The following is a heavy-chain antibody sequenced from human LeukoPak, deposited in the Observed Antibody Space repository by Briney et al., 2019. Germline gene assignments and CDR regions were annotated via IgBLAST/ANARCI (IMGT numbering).Heavy chain of an antibody. D-gene: IGHD3-10*01. V-gene: IGHV4-4*07. CDR1: GGSISSYY. Sequence: SETLSLTCTVSGGSISSYYWSWIRQPAGKGLEWIGRIYTSGSTNYNPPLKSRVTMSVDTSKNQFSLKLSSVTAADTAVYYCARDQTYGSGSYYNRYYGMDVWGQGTTVTVSS. CDR2: IYTSGST. J-gene: IGHJ6*02. CDR3: ARDQTYGSGSYYNRYYGMDV.